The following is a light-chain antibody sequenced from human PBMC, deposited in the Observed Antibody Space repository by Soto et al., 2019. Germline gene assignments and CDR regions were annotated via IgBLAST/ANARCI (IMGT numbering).Light chain of an antibody. V-gene: IGLV2-11*01. Sequence: QSALTQPRSVSGSPGQSVTISCTGTSSDVGGYNYVSWYQQHPGKAPKLMIYDVSKRPSGVPDRFSGSKSGNTASLTISGLQAGDEADYYCCSYAGRYTFYLFGTGTKLTVL. CDR1: SSDVGGYNY. CDR3: CSYAGRYTFYL. CDR2: DVS. J-gene: IGLJ1*01.